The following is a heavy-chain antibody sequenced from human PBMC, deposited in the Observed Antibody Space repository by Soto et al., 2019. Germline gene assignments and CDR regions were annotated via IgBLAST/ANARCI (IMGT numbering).Heavy chain of an antibody. CDR1: GGSISSSSYY. CDR3: ARDSASGDDILTGYYLSPYYGMDV. CDR2: IYYSGST. V-gene: IGHV4-39*07. Sequence: SETLSLTCTVSGGSISSSSYYWGWIRQPPGKGLEWIGSIYYSGSTYYNPSLKSRVTISVDTSKNQFSLKLSSVTAADTAVYYCARDSASGDDILTGYYLSPYYGMDVWGQGTTVTVSS. D-gene: IGHD3-9*01. J-gene: IGHJ6*02.